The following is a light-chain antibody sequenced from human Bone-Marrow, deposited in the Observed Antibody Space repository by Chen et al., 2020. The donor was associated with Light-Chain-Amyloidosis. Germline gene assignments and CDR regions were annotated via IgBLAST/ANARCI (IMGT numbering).Light chain of an antibody. Sequence: DIQMTQSPSSLSASVGDRVTITCRASQSISSYLNWYQQKPGKAPKLLIYAASSLQSGVPSRFSGSGSGTDFTLTISSLQPEELGTEDCKQSYRTPRALGQGTKVEIK. V-gene: IGKV1-39*01. CDR1: QSISSY. CDR3: KQSYRTPRA. CDR2: AAS. J-gene: IGKJ1*01.